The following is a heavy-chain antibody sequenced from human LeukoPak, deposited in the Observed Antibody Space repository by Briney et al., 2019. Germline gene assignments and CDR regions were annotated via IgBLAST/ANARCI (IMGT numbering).Heavy chain of an antibody. CDR1: GFTFSSYA. CDR2: ISGSGGGT. CDR3: AKDLGRYRNSYFDY. J-gene: IGHJ4*02. D-gene: IGHD1-26*01. Sequence: QPGGSLRLSCAASGFTFSSYAMSWVRQAPEKGLEWVSTISGSGGGTYYADSVKGRFTISRDDSKNTLYLQMNSLRAEDTAVYYCAKDLGRYRNSYFDYWGQGTLVTVSS. V-gene: IGHV3-23*01.